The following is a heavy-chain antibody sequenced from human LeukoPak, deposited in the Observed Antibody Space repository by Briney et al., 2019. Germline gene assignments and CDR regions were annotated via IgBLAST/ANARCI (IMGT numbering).Heavy chain of an antibody. Sequence: SETLSLTCTVSGGSISSYYWSWIRQPPGKGLEWIGYIYFSGSTNYNPSLKSRVTISVDTSKNQFSLKLSSVTAADTAVYYCATEKYSYGYRGAFDIWGQGTMVTVSS. CDR2: IYFSGST. CDR3: ATEKYSYGYRGAFDI. D-gene: IGHD5-18*01. CDR1: GGSISSYY. J-gene: IGHJ3*02. V-gene: IGHV4-59*01.